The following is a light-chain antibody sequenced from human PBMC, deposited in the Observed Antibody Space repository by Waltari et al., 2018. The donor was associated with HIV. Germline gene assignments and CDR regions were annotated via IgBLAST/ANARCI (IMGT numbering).Light chain of an antibody. CDR1: ISTIGRNS. CDR2: NND. V-gene: IGLV1-44*01. Sequence: QSVLTQPPSASGTPGQRVTISCSGSISTIGRNSVNWYQQFPGTAPKLLIYNNDPRPSGFPDRFSASQSGTSASLAISGLQSEDEADYYCAAWDDTMNGGVFGTGTKVIVL. CDR3: AAWDDTMNGGV. J-gene: IGLJ1*01.